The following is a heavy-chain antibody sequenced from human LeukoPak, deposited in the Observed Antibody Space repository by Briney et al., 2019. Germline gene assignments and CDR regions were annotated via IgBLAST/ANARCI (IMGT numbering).Heavy chain of an antibody. V-gene: IGHV4-31*03. Sequence: PSETLSLTCTVSGGSISSGGYYWSWIRQHPGKGLEWIGYIYYSGSTYYNPSLKSRVTISVDTSKNQFSLKLSSVTAADTAVYYCARNYGSGSHYYYGMDVWGQGTTVTVSS. CDR1: GGSISSGGYY. CDR2: IYYSGST. D-gene: IGHD3-10*01. J-gene: IGHJ6*02. CDR3: ARNYGSGSHYYYGMDV.